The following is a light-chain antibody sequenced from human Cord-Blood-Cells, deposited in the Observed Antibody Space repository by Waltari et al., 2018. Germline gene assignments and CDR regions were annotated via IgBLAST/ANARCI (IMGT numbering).Light chain of an antibody. V-gene: IGKV3-20*01. CDR3: QQYGSSPLT. Sequence: EIVLTQSPGTLSLSPGERVTLSCRASQSVSSSYLAWYQQKPGQAPRLLIYGASSRATGIPDRFGGSGSGTDFTLTISRLEPEDFAVYYCQQYGSSPLTFGGGTKVEIK. J-gene: IGKJ4*01. CDR1: QSVSSSY. CDR2: GAS.